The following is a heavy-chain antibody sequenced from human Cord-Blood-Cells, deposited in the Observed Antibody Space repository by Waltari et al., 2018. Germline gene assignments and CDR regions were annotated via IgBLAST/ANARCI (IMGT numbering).Heavy chain of an antibody. V-gene: IGHV1-2*02. CDR1: GYTFTGYY. J-gene: IGHJ4*02. Sequence: QVQLVQSGAEVKKPGASVKVSCKASGYTFTGYYMHWVRQAPGQGLEWMGWITPNRGGTNYAKKFQGRVTMTRDTSISTAYMELSRLRSDDTAVYYCARVRLRPKAYFDYWGQGTLVTVSS. CDR2: ITPNRGGT. CDR3: ARVRLRPKAYFDY.